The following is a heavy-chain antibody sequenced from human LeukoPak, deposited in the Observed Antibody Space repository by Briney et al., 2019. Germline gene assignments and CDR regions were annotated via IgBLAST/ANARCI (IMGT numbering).Heavy chain of an antibody. D-gene: IGHD6-13*01. V-gene: IGHV1-2*02. Sequence: ASVKVSCKASGYTFTSYYMHWVRQAPGQGLEWMGWINPNSGGTNYAQKFQGRVTMTRDTSISTAYMELSRLRSDDTAVYYCARDSIAAAGSGDYWGQGTLVTVSS. CDR2: INPNSGGT. J-gene: IGHJ4*02. CDR1: GYTFTSYY. CDR3: ARDSIAAAGSGDY.